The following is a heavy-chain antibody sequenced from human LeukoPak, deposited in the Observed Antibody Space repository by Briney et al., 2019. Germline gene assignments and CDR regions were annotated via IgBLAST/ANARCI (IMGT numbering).Heavy chain of an antibody. CDR2: VYPGDSDT. V-gene: IGHV5-51*01. Sequence: GESLKISCKGSGYSFTSYWIGWVRQMPGKGLEWMGIVYPGDSDTRYSPSFQGQVTISADKSISTAYLQWSSLKASDTAIYYCARHSDYVWGSYRPIRYWGQGTLVTVSS. D-gene: IGHD3-16*02. CDR1: GYSFTSYW. J-gene: IGHJ4*02. CDR3: ARHSDYVWGSYRPIRY.